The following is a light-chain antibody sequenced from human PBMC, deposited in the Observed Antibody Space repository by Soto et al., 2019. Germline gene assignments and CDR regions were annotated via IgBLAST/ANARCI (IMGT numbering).Light chain of an antibody. J-gene: IGKJ1*01. CDR1: QSVLYSSNNKNY. V-gene: IGKV4-1*01. Sequence: DIVMTQSPDSLAVSLGERATSNCKSSQSVLYSSNNKNYLAWYQQKPGQPPKLLIYWASTRESGVPDRFSGGGSGTDFTLTISSLQAEDVAVYYCQQYYSNHRTFSQGTKVDIK. CDR3: QQYYSNHRT. CDR2: WAS.